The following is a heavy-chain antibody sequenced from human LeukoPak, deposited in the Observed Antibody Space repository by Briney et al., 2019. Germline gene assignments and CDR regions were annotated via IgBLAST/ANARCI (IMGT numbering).Heavy chain of an antibody. Sequence: PGGSLRLSCAASGFTFSSYWKSWVRQAPGKGLEWVANIKQDGSEKYYVDSVKGRFTISRDNTKNSLYLQMNSLRAEDTAVYYCARDDSSWSPFDYWGQGTLVTVSS. V-gene: IGHV3-7*01. CDR3: ARDDSSWSPFDY. J-gene: IGHJ4*02. CDR2: IKQDGSEK. D-gene: IGHD6-13*01. CDR1: GFTFSSYW.